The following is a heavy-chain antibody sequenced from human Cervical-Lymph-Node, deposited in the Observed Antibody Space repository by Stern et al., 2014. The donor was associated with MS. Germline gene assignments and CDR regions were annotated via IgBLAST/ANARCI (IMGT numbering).Heavy chain of an antibody. Sequence: QVQLQESGPGLVKPSQTLSLTCTVSGGSVSTYNYYWTWIRPPAGKGLEWIGRIYASGNTNYNPSLKGRVTISLDTSRNQFSLKLTSVTAADTAVYYCATSGGRRGDFRDYWGQGTLVTVSS. J-gene: IGHJ4*02. CDR1: GGSVSTYNYY. CDR3: ATSGGRRGDFRDY. V-gene: IGHV4-61*02. CDR2: IYASGNT. D-gene: IGHD4-17*01.